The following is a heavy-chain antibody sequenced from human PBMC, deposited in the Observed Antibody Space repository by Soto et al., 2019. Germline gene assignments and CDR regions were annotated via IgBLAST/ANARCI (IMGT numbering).Heavy chain of an antibody. Sequence: GASVKVSCKASGGTFSSYAISWVRQAPGQGLEWMGGIIPIFGTANYAQKFQGRVTITADKSTSTAYMELSSLRSEDTAVYYCALHYYDSSGYYTHFDYWGQGTLGTSPQ. CDR1: GGTFSSYA. CDR2: IIPIFGTA. J-gene: IGHJ4*02. CDR3: ALHYYDSSGYYTHFDY. V-gene: IGHV1-69*06. D-gene: IGHD3-22*01.